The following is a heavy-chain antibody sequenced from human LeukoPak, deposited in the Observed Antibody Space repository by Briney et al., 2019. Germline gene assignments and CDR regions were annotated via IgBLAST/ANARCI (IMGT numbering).Heavy chain of an antibody. D-gene: IGHD2-15*01. CDR1: GFAFSGYA. J-gene: IGHJ4*02. V-gene: IGHV3-64D*06. Sequence: PGGPQTLSCSASGFAFSGYAMHWVRQAPGKGLEYVSAISRSGDSTYYADSVKGRISISRDNSKNTLYLQVSSLKTEDTAVYYCVKGTYTAAHWGQGTLVTVSS. CDR2: ISRSGDST. CDR3: VKGTYTAAH.